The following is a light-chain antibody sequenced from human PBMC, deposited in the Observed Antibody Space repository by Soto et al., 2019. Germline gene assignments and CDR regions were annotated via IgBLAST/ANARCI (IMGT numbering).Light chain of an antibody. CDR1: QSVSSN. V-gene: IGKV3-15*01. J-gene: IGKJ4*01. CDR2: GAS. CDR3: QQYNNWPLT. Sequence: EIVMTQSPATLSVSPGERATLSCRASQSVSSNLAWYQQKPGQAPRLLIYGASTRGTGIPARFSGSGSGTEFTLTISSLQSEDLAVYYCQQYNNWPLTFGGGTMVEIK.